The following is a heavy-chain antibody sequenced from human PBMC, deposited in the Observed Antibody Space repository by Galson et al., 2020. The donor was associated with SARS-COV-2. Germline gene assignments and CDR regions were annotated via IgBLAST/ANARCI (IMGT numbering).Heavy chain of an antibody. CDR2: IYYSGST. CDR3: ARDGVGGWFDP. Sequence: SETLSLTCTVSGGSISSSSYYWGWIRQPPGKGLEWIGSIYYSGSTYYNPSLKSRVTISVDTSKNQFSLRLSSVTAADTAVYYCARDGVGGWFDPWGQGTLVTVSS. V-gene: IGHV4-39*07. J-gene: IGHJ5*02. D-gene: IGHD3-16*01. CDR1: GGSISSSSYY.